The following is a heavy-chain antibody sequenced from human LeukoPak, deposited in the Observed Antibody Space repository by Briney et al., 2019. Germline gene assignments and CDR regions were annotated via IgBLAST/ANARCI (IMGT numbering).Heavy chain of an antibody. CDR1: GFTFRTYW. Sequence: PGGSLRLSCAASGFTFRTYWMHWVRQAPGKGLVWVSLIRSDGSTTTYADSVKGRFTISRDNVKNTLSLQMSSLRAEDTAVYYCARDVGYTMDVWGQGTTVTVSS. CDR2: IRSDGSTT. J-gene: IGHJ6*02. V-gene: IGHV3-74*01. D-gene: IGHD5-18*01. CDR3: ARDVGYTMDV.